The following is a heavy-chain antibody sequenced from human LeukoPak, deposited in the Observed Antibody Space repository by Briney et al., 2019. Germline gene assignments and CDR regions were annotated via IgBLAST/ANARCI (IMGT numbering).Heavy chain of an antibody. CDR2: ISSSSSYI. V-gene: IGHV3-21*01. J-gene: IGHJ4*02. Sequence: GGSLRLSCAASGFIFSSYSMNWVRQAPGKGLEWVSSISSSSSYIYYADSVKGRFTISRDNAKNSLYLQMNSLRAEDTAVYYCARDVYYYDSSGHDYWGQGTLVTVSS. CDR3: ARDVYYYDSSGHDY. CDR1: GFIFSSYS. D-gene: IGHD3-22*01.